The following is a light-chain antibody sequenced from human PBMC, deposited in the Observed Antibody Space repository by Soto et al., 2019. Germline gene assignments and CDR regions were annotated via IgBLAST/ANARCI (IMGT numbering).Light chain of an antibody. V-gene: IGKV3-15*01. CDR2: GAS. CDR3: QQYNNWPPWT. J-gene: IGKJ1*01. Sequence: ERVMTQSPATLSVSPGERATLSCMASQSVTNNLAWYQQKPGQAPRLLIYGASTRATGIPARFSGSGSGTEFTLTISSLQSEDFAVYYCQQYNNWPPWTFGQGTQVDIK. CDR1: QSVTNN.